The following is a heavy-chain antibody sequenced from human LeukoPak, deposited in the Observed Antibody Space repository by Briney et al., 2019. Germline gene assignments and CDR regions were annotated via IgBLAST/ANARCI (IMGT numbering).Heavy chain of an antibody. Sequence: SETLSLTCTVSGGSISSSNYYWAWIRQPPGQGLEWIGSIYYRGNTYYNPSLQSRVTISVDTSKNQFSLKLSSVTAADTAVYYCASRINWSDFDYWGQGALVTVSS. CDR2: IYYRGNT. V-gene: IGHV4-39*01. CDR1: GGSISSSNYY. J-gene: IGHJ4*02. CDR3: ASRINWSDFDY. D-gene: IGHD1-1*01.